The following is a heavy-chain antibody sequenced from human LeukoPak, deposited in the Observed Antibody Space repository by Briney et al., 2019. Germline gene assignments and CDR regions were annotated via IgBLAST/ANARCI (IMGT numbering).Heavy chain of an antibody. CDR2: IIPIFGTA. V-gene: IGHV1-69*13. J-gene: IGHJ3*02. Sequence: GASVKVSCKASGGTFSSYAISWVRQAPGQGLEWMGGIIPIFGTANYAQKFQGRVTITADESTSTAYMELSSLRSEDTAVYYCARAYSYGLHDAFDIWGQGTMVTVSS. D-gene: IGHD5-18*01. CDR3: ARAYSYGLHDAFDI. CDR1: GGTFSSYA.